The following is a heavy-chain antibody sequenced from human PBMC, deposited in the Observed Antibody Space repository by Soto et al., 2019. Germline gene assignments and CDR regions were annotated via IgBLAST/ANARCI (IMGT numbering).Heavy chain of an antibody. CDR3: AKAVGSSGWYDGFDS. CDR2: ISWNGESI. J-gene: IGHJ4*02. Sequence: EVQLVESGGGLVQPGRSLRLSCAASGFSFGDYAMQWVRQVPGKGLEWVSSISWNGESIGYADSVKGRFTISRDNGKKYVYLQMNSLRGEDTALYYCAKAVGSSGWYDGFDSWGQGTLVTVS. CDR1: GFSFGDYA. D-gene: IGHD6-19*01. V-gene: IGHV3-9*01.